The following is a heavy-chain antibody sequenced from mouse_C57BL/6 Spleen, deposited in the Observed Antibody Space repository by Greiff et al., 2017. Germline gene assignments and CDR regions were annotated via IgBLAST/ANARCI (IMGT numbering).Heavy chain of an antibody. Sequence: QVQLQQSGAELVKPGASVKLSCKASGYTFTEYTIHWVKQRSGQGLEWIGRFYPGSGSIKYNEKFKDKATLTADESSSTVYMELSRLTSEDAAVYFCARHEDYGSRTGFAYWGQGTLVTVSA. D-gene: IGHD1-1*01. CDR1: GYTFTEYT. CDR3: ARHEDYGSRTGFAY. V-gene: IGHV1-62-2*01. J-gene: IGHJ3*01. CDR2: FYPGSGSI.